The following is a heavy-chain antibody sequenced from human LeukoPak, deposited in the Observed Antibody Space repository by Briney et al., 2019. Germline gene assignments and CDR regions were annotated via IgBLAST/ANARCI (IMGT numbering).Heavy chain of an antibody. CDR1: GYSISSGYY. D-gene: IGHD5-24*01. Sequence: SETLSLTCTVSGYSISSGYYWGWIRQPPGKGLEWIGSIYHSGSTYYNPSLKSRVTISVDTSKNQFSLKLSSVTAADTAVYYCARSPALEMATIKWFDPWGQGTLVTVSS. CDR3: ARSPALEMATIKWFDP. J-gene: IGHJ5*02. CDR2: IYHSGST. V-gene: IGHV4-38-2*02.